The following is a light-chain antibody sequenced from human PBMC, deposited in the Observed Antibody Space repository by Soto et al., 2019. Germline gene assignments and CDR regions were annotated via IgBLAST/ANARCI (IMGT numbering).Light chain of an antibody. CDR2: EVR. J-gene: IGLJ3*02. CDR3: SSYTTTRTLSV. V-gene: IGLV2-14*01. Sequence: QSVLTQPASVSGSPGQSITISCTGTSSDVGGHNYVSWYQQHPGKAPKLLIYEVRVRPSGVSIRFSGSKSANTASLTISGLQAEDEADYYCSSYTTTRTLSVFGGGTKLTVL. CDR1: SSDVGGHNY.